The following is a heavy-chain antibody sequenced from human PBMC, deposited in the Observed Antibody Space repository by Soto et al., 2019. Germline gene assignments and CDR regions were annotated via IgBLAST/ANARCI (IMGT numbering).Heavy chain of an antibody. D-gene: IGHD3-16*02. CDR2: ISGSGGST. J-gene: IGHJ6*02. CDR3: AKVSHDYVWGSYRFVGMDV. V-gene: IGHV3-23*01. Sequence: EVQLLESGGGLVQPGGSLRLSCAASGFTFSSYAMSWVRQAPGKGLEWVSAISGSGGSTYYADSVKGRFTISRDNSKNTLYLQMNRLRAEDTAVYYCAKVSHDYVWGSYRFVGMDVWGQGTTVTVSS. CDR1: GFTFSSYA.